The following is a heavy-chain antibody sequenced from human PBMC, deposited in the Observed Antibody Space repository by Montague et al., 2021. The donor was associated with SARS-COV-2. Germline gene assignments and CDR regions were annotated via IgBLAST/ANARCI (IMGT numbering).Heavy chain of an antibody. Sequence: SETLSLTCAVYGGSFSGYYWTWIRKSPGKGLEWMAEINHSGTTNYNFNPSLRSRVTISVDTSKSPFSLKLSSVTAADTGVYYCARWDPQTLTLIGLRGKSASDYWSQGTLVTVSS. CDR2: INHSGTT. V-gene: IGHV4-34*01. J-gene: IGHJ4*02. D-gene: IGHD4-23*01. CDR3: ARWDPQTLTLIGLRGKSASDY. CDR1: GGSFSGYY.